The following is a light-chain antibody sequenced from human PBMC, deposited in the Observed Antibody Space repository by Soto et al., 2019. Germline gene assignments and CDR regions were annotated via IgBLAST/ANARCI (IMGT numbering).Light chain of an antibody. CDR3: TSWTTSTTMI. Sequence: QSALTQPASVSGSPGQSITISCTGTSSDIGAYNFVSWYQQHPGKAPKLMLYDVNILPSGVSNRFSGSKSCNTASLTISGLQAEEEADYYCTSWTTSTTMIFGGGTQLTVL. CDR2: DVN. V-gene: IGLV2-14*03. J-gene: IGLJ2*01. CDR1: SSDIGAYNF.